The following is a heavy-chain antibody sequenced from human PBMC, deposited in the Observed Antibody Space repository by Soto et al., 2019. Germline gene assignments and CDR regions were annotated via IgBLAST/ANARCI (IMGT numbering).Heavy chain of an antibody. CDR2: IYSDDAE. Sequence: QITLEESGPTLVKPTQTLTLTCTFSGFSLSTSGVGVGWIRQPPGKALKWLALIYSDDAERYSPSLRARLTITKDTSKNQVVLTMTNLEPVDTATYYCAHNFRSGNLYGYFDLWGRGTLVTVSS. D-gene: IGHD1-1*01. CDR1: GFSLSTSGVG. CDR3: AHNFRSGNLYGYFDL. J-gene: IGHJ2*01. V-gene: IGHV2-5*02.